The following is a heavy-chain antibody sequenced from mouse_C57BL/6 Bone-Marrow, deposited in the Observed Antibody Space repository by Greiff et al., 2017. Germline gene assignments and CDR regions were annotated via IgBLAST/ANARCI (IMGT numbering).Heavy chain of an antibody. CDR3: VRRDGYYVFAY. CDR2: IRSKSNNYAT. CDR1: GFSFNTYA. V-gene: IGHV10-1*01. D-gene: IGHD2-3*01. Sequence: EVQVVESGGGLVQPKGSLKLSCAASGFSFNTYAMNWVRQAPGKGLEWVARIRSKSNNYATYYADSVKDRFTISRDDSESMLYLQMNNLKTEDTAMYYCVRRDGYYVFAYWGQGTLVTVSA. J-gene: IGHJ3*01.